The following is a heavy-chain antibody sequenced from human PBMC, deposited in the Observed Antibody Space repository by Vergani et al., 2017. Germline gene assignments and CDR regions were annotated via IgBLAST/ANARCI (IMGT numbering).Heavy chain of an antibody. D-gene: IGHD5-24*01. CDR1: GGTFSSYA. J-gene: IGHJ4*02. Sequence: QVQLVQSGAEVRKPGSSVKVSCKASGGTFSSYAISWVRQAPGQGLEWMGGIIPIFGTANYAQKFQGRVTITADESTRTAYMELSSLRSEDTAVYYCARSLRRDGYSPTFDYWGQGTLVTVSS. CDR2: IIPIFGTA. CDR3: ARSLRRDGYSPTFDY. V-gene: IGHV1-69*01.